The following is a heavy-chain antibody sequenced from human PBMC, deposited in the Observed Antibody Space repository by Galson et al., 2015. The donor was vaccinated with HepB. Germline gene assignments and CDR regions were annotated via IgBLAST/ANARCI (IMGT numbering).Heavy chain of an antibody. CDR1: GGSISSFY. CDR3: ARRTYSGTYYDF. Sequence: ETLSLTCTVSGGSISSFYWSWIRQPPGKGLEWIGYIYNSGNTNNPSLKSRVTISVDTSKNQISLKLSSVTAADTAVYYCARRTYSGTYYDFWGQGTLVTVSS. J-gene: IGHJ4*02. V-gene: IGHV4-59*08. D-gene: IGHD1-26*01. CDR2: IYNSGNT.